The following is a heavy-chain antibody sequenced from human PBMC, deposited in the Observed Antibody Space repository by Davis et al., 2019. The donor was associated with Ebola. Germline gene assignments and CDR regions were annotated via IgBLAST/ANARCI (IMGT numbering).Heavy chain of an antibody. J-gene: IGHJ6*02. V-gene: IGHV3-33*01. CDR3: AREPRYGDYTHHDYYGMDV. Sequence: GESLKISCAASGFTFSSYGMHWVRQAPGKGLEWVAVIWYDGSNKYYADSVKGRFTISRDNSKNTLYLQMNSLRAEDTAVYYCAREPRYGDYTHHDYYGMDVWGQGTTVTVSS. CDR1: GFTFSSYG. CDR2: IWYDGSNK. D-gene: IGHD4-17*01.